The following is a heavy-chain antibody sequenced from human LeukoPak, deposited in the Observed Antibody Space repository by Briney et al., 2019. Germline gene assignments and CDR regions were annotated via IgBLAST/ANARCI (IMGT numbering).Heavy chain of an antibody. Sequence: PSQTLSLTCAVSGGSINRNSFSWSWIRQPPGKGLEWIGDIYHSGSTYYNPSLESRVTISIDRSKNQFSLKLRSVTAADTAVHYCARDRNYGDYGSYYFDLWGQGILVTVSS. CDR3: ARDRNYGDYGSYYFDL. CDR2: IYHSGST. J-gene: IGHJ4*02. CDR1: GGSINRNSFS. D-gene: IGHD4-17*01. V-gene: IGHV4-30-2*01.